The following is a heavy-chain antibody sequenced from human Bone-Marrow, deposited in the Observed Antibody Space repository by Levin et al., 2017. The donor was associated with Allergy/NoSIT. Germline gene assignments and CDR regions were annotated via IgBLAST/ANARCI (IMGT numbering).Heavy chain of an antibody. CDR2: ISWNSGSL. CDR1: GFKFDEYA. J-gene: IGHJ4*02. V-gene: IGHV3-9*01. CDR3: AKDPSFYSSSSPYYFEY. D-gene: IGHD6-6*01. Sequence: GGSLRLSCAAYGFKFDEYAMHWVRQAPGKGLQWVSGISWNSGSLGYADSVKGRFTISRDNAKNSLYLQMNSLRAEDTAFYFCAKDPSFYSSSSPYYFEYWGLGTLVTVSS.